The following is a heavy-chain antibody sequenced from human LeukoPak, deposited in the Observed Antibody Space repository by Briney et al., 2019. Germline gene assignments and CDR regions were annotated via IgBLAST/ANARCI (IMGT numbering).Heavy chain of an antibody. D-gene: IGHD6-19*01. CDR1: GFTFSSYG. CDR3: ARGGSSGWYFDY. CDR2: IWYDGSNK. J-gene: IGHJ4*02. Sequence: GRSLRPSCAASGFTFSSYGMHWVRQAPGKGLEWVAVIWYDGSNKNYGDSVKGRFTISRDNSKNTLYLQMNSLRAEDTAVYYCARGGSSGWYFDYWGQGTLVTVSS. V-gene: IGHV3-33*01.